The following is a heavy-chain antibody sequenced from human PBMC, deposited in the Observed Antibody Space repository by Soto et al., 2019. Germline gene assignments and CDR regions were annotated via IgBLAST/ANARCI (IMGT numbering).Heavy chain of an antibody. CDR1: GGSIGSSNYY. CDR2: IYYTGST. D-gene: IGHD3-10*01. CDR3: GRLFYGSGSSYPAAIDY. J-gene: IGHJ4*02. V-gene: IGHV4-39*01. Sequence: SETLSLTCTVSGGSIGSSNYYWGWIRQPPGKGLEWIASIYYTGSTYYNPSLKSRVTISVDTSKNQFSLKLSSVTAADTAVYYCGRLFYGSGSSYPAAIDYWGQGTLVTVSS.